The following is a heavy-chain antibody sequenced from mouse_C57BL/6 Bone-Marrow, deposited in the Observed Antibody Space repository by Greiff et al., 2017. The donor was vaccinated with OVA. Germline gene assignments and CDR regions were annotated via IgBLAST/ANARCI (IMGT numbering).Heavy chain of an antibody. CDR2: IYPRSGNT. CDR1: GYTFTSYG. J-gene: IGHJ4*01. Sequence: VQLQESGAELARPGASVKLSCKASGYTFTSYGISWVKQRTGQGLEWIGEIYPRSGNTYYNEKFKGKATLTADKSSSTAYMELRSLTSEDSAVYYCARARLYAMDYWGQGTSVTVSS. CDR3: ARARLYAMDY. V-gene: IGHV1-81*01.